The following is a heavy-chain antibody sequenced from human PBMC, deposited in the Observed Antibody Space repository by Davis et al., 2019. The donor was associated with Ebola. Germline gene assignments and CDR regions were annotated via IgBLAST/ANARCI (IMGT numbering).Heavy chain of an antibody. CDR1: GFTFSSYA. CDR3: ARDLSTVTTLWFDP. CDR2: ISGSTGTT. V-gene: IGHV3-23*01. Sequence: GESLKISCAASGFTFSSYAMSWVRQAPGKGLEWVSAISGSTGTTYYADSVKGRFTISRDNSKNTLYLQMNSLRAEDTAVYYCARDLSTVTTLWFDPWGQGTLVTVSS. D-gene: IGHD4-17*01. J-gene: IGHJ5*02.